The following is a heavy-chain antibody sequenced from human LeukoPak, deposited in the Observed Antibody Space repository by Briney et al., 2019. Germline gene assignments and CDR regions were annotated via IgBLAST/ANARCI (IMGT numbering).Heavy chain of an antibody. Sequence: GASVKVFCKASGGTFSSYAISWVRQAPGQGLEWMGRIIPILGIANYAQKFQGRVTITADKSTSTAYMELSSLRSEDTAVYYCARDESGYSYGYNAWFDPWGQGTLVTVSS. V-gene: IGHV1-69*04. CDR1: GGTFSSYA. CDR2: IIPILGIA. J-gene: IGHJ5*02. CDR3: ARDESGYSYGYNAWFDP. D-gene: IGHD5-18*01.